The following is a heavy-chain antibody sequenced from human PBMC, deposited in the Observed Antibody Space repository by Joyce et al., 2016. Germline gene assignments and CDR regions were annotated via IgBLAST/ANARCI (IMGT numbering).Heavy chain of an antibody. Sequence: QVQLVEPGGGVVKPGRSLRLSCTASRLTLSNYGVHWVRQAPGKGWELVAVISYDGIYKYYAASVKGRFTIARYNSKNTVFLEMNSLRAEDTAVYYCAKILTATYSSGWFLDYWGQGTLVTVSS. CDR2: ISYDGIYK. CDR1: RLTLSNYG. J-gene: IGHJ4*02. CDR3: AKILTATYSSGWFLDY. V-gene: IGHV3-30*18. D-gene: IGHD6-25*01.